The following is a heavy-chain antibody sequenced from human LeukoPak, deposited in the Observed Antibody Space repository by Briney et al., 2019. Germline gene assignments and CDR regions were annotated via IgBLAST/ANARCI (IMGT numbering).Heavy chain of an antibody. CDR1: GFTFSSYD. CDR3: AKDSGFVAHSYGYYFVYDC. CDR2: ISDSGGRT. V-gene: IGHV3-23*01. Sequence: GGSLRLSCAASGFTFSSYDMSWVRQAPGKGLEWVSGISDSGGRTYYADSVKGRFTISRDNSKNTLYLQMNSLRAEDTAVYYCAKDSGFVAHSYGYYFVYDCWGQGTLVTVSS. J-gene: IGHJ4*02. D-gene: IGHD3-22*01.